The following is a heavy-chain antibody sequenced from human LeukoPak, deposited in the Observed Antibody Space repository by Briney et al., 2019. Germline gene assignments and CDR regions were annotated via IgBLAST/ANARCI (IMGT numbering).Heavy chain of an antibody. CDR1: GGSISSSSYY. J-gene: IGHJ3*02. Sequence: PSETLSLTCTVSGGSISSSSYYWGWIRQPPGKGLEWIGSIYYSGSTYYNPSLKSRVTISVDTSKNQFSLKPSSVTAADTAVYYCARRIRAFDIWGQGTMVTVSS. CDR3: ARRIRAFDI. CDR2: IYYSGST. V-gene: IGHV4-39*01.